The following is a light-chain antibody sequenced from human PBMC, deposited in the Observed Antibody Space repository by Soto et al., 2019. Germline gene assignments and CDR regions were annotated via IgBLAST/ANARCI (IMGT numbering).Light chain of an antibody. V-gene: IGKV3-20*01. CDR1: RSVSSSY. J-gene: IGKJ1*01. Sequence: DIVLTQSPGTLSLSPGEGATLSCRASRSVSSSYLAWYQQKPGQAPRLLIHGASSRATGIPDRFSGSGSGTDFTLTISSLEPEDFAVYYCQQYGSPPWTFGQGTKVDIK. CDR3: QQYGSPPWT. CDR2: GAS.